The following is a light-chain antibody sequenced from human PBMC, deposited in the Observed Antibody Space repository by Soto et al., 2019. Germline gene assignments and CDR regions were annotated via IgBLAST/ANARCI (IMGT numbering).Light chain of an antibody. CDR3: QTWDAGIRV. CDR2: VNRDGSH. V-gene: IGLV4-69*01. J-gene: IGLJ2*01. CDR1: SGHSNYA. Sequence: QTVVTQSPSASASLGASVKFTCTLSSGHSNYAIAWHQQQPKKGPRYLMRVNRDGSHRKGDGIPDRFSGSRSGAECYLSISSLQSEDEADYYCQTWDAGIRVFGGGTKVTVL.